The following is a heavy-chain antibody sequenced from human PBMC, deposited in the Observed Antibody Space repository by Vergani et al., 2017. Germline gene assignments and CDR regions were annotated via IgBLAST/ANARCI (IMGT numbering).Heavy chain of an antibody. V-gene: IGHV3-74*03. D-gene: IGHD3-9*01. CDR2: IKRDGSIT. CDR1: GFSFNSYW. CDR3: ARAICIETCYMSNWLDS. Sequence: DVHLAESGGGFFQPGGSLRLSCSASGFSFNSYWMHWVRQVPGKGLLWVSRIKRDGSITAYADSVKGRFTISRDNAQNTLYLQMNSLRVDDTGVYYWARAICIETCYMSNWLDSWGQGTLVTVSS. J-gene: IGHJ5*01.